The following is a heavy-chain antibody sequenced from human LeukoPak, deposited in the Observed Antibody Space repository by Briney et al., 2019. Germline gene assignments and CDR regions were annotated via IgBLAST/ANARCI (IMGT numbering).Heavy chain of an antibody. J-gene: IGHJ4*02. Sequence: ASVKVSCKASGYTFTSYAMHWVRQAPGQRLEWMGWINAGNGNTKYSQKFQGRVTITRDTSASTAYMELSSLRSEDTAVYYCAGDSAPDYPFDYWGQGTLVTVSS. D-gene: IGHD5-12*01. V-gene: IGHV1-3*01. CDR1: GYTFTSYA. CDR2: INAGNGNT. CDR3: AGDSAPDYPFDY.